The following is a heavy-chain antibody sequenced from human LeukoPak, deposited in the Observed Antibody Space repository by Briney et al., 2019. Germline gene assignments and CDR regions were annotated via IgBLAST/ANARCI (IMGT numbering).Heavy chain of an antibody. CDR2: IYHSGST. Sequence: PSETLSLTCTVSGGSISSGYYWGWIRQPPGKGLEWIGSIYHSGSTYYNPSLKSRVTISVDTSKNQFSLKLSSVTAADTAVYYCAKCRRMVDAFDIWGQGTMVTVSS. CDR3: AKCRRMVDAFDI. CDR1: GGSISSGYY. D-gene: IGHD3-10*01. V-gene: IGHV4-38-2*02. J-gene: IGHJ3*02.